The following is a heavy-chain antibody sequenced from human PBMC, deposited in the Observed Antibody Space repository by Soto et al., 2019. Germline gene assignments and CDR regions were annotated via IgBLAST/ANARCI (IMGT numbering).Heavy chain of an antibody. CDR1: GFSFGSYA. CDR2: ISGSDGKT. J-gene: IGHJ4*02. Sequence: GGSLRLSCAASGFSFGSYALSWVRQAPGKGLEWVSTISGSDGKTFYADSMKGRFSISRDTSQSTLYLQMNSLRADDTAMYYCARWSYLDYWGQGTRVTVSS. D-gene: IGHD3-3*01. CDR3: ARWSYLDY. V-gene: IGHV3-23*01.